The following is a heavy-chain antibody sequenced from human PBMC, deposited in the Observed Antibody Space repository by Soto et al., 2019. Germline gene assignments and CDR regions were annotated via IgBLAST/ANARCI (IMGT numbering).Heavy chain of an antibody. CDR1: GGTFSSYA. CDR2: IIPIFGTA. D-gene: IGHD3-22*01. Sequence: VKVSCKASGGTFSSYAISWVRQAPGQGLEWMGGIIPIFGTANYAQKFQGRVTITADKSTSTAYMELSSLRSEDTAVYYCARADSSNAPFDYWGQGTQVTVSS. V-gene: IGHV1-69*13. CDR3: ARADSSNAPFDY. J-gene: IGHJ4*02.